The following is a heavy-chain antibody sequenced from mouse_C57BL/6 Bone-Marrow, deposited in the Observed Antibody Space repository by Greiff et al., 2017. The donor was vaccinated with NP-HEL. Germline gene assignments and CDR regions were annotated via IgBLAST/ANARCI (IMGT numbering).Heavy chain of an antibody. J-gene: IGHJ1*03. CDR2: ISYSGST. V-gene: IGHV3-8*01. Sequence: EVKVVESGPGLAKPSQTLSLTCSVTGYSITSDYWNWIRKFPGNKLEYMGYISYSGSTYYNPSLKSRISITRDTSKNQYYLQLNSVTTEDTATYYCARRGDYFYWYFDVWGTGTTVTVSS. CDR1: GYSITSDY. CDR3: ARRGDYFYWYFDV. D-gene: IGHD2-13*01.